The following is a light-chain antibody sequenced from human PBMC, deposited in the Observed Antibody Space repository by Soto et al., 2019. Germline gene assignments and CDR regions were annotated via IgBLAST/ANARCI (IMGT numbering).Light chain of an antibody. Sequence: QSALTQPPSVSGSPGQSVTISCTGTSRDVGRYDRVSWYQQSPGTAPKLIIYEVTNRPSGVPDRFSGSKSGNTASLTISGLQAEDEADFYCSSYTSSSRYIFGTGTKVTVL. CDR3: SSYTSSSRYI. V-gene: IGLV2-18*02. CDR2: EVT. J-gene: IGLJ1*01. CDR1: SRDVGRYDR.